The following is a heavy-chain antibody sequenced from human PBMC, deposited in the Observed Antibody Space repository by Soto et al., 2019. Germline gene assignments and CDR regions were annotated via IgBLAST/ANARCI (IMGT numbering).Heavy chain of an antibody. CDR2: IYYSGNT. D-gene: IGHD3-22*01. V-gene: IGHV4-31*03. J-gene: IGHJ4*02. CDR3: ARTNYYGSSGLYYFDS. Sequence: PAETLSLTCTVSGGSISSGGYYWVCIRQGPGKGLEWIGYIYYSGNTYYNPSLKSRVTISVDTSKNQFSLKLSSVTAADTAVYYCARTNYYGSSGLYYFDSWGQGTLVTVSS. CDR1: GGSISSGGYY.